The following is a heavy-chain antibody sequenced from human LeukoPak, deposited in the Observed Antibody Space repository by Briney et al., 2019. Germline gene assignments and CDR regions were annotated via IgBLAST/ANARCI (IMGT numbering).Heavy chain of an antibody. Sequence: ASVKVSCKASGYTFTSYGISWVRQAPGQGLEWMGWISTYNGNTNYAQKLQGRVTMTTDTSTSTAYMELGSLRSDDTAVYYCVRDRNYYDSSGRKNWFDPWGQGTLVTVSS. J-gene: IGHJ5*02. D-gene: IGHD3-22*01. V-gene: IGHV1-18*01. CDR3: VRDRNYYDSSGRKNWFDP. CDR2: ISTYNGNT. CDR1: GYTFTSYG.